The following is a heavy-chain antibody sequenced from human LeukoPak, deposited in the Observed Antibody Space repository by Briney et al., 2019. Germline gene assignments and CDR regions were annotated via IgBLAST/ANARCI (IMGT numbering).Heavy chain of an antibody. Sequence: PGGSLRLSCVDSGFTFGTYWMTWVRQAPGKGLEWVANIKYDGSEKYYVDSVKGRFTISRDNAKNSLYLQMNSLRAEDTAVYYCARDVGLSGYDLNDYWGQGTLVTVSS. CDR3: ARDVGLSGYDLNDY. CDR2: IKYDGSEK. CDR1: GFTFGTYW. V-gene: IGHV3-7*01. J-gene: IGHJ4*02. D-gene: IGHD5-12*01.